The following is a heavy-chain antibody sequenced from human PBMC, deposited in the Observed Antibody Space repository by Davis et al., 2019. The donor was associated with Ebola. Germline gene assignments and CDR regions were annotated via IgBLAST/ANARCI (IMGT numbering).Heavy chain of an antibody. V-gene: IGHV3-7*01. CDR1: GFTFSSYW. CDR2: INDDRSDK. CDR3: ARGGLKHFDY. Sequence: GGSLRLSCAASGFTFSSYWMSWVRQAPGKGLEGVAKINDDRSDKYYVESVKGRFTISRDNAENSLYLQMNSLRAEDTAVYYCARGGLKHFDYWGQGTLVTVSS. D-gene: IGHD4/OR15-4a*01. J-gene: IGHJ4*02.